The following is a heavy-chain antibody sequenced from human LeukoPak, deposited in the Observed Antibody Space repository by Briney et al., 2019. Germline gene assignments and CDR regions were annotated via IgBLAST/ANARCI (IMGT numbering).Heavy chain of an antibody. V-gene: IGHV4-38-2*02. CDR3: AKHRGSYYDALDI. Sequence: SETLSLTCTVSGYSISSGYYWGWIRQPPGKGLEWIGSIYHSGSTYYNPSFKSRVTISVDTSKNQFSLNLSSVTAADTAVYYCAKHRGSYYDALDIWGQGTMVSVSS. CDR1: GYSISSGYY. CDR2: IYHSGST. D-gene: IGHD3-16*01. J-gene: IGHJ3*02.